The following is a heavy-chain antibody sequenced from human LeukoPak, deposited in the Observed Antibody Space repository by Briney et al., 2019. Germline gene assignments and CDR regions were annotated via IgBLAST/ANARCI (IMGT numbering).Heavy chain of an antibody. D-gene: IGHD6-6*01. CDR3: ARVALTSIAARPSFGFDY. CDR1: GGSISSYY. CDR2: IYYSGST. V-gene: IGHV4-59*01. Sequence: SETLSLTCTVSGGSISSYYWSWNRQPPGKGLEWIGYIYYSGSTNYNPSLKSRVTISVDTSKNQFSLKLSSVTAADTAVYYCARVALTSIAARPSFGFDYWGQGTLVTVSS. J-gene: IGHJ4*02.